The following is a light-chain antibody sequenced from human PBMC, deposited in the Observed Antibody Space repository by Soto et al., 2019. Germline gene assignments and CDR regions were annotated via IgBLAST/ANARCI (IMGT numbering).Light chain of an antibody. Sequence: QSALTQPASRSGAHGQSSTISCTGTSTDIGSYNYVSWYQQHPGKAPKLMIFDVSYRPSGISDRFSGSKSGNTASLTISGLQPEDEADYYCSSYGASSTLFGGGTKVTVL. J-gene: IGLJ2*01. CDR1: STDIGSYNY. CDR3: SSYGASSTL. V-gene: IGLV2-14*03. CDR2: DVS.